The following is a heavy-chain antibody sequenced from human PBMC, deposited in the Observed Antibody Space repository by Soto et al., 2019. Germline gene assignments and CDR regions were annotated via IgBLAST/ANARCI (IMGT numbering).Heavy chain of an antibody. J-gene: IGHJ3*01. D-gene: IGHD2-2*01. CDR3: ARSRPQGSDLPGVIPWDALDV. V-gene: IGHV1-69*01. CDR2: VIPIFGTT. Sequence: QVQLVQSGAEMKKPGSSVRVSCKASGGAFRSSGISWVRQAPGQGLEWMAGVIPIFGTTKNAPKFQGRVTVSADESTSTAYTELNSMRSEDTAVSFCARSRPQGSDLPGVIPWDALDVWGQGTLVTVS. CDR1: GGAFRSSG.